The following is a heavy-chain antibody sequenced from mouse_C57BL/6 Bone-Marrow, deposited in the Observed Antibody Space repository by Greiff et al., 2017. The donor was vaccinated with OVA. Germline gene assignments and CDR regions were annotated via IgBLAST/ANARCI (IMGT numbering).Heavy chain of an antibody. CDR2: ISSGGDYI. D-gene: IGHD2-3*01. CDR1: GFTFSSYA. Sequence: EVMLVESGEGLVKPGGSLKLSCAASGFTFSSYAMSWVRQTPEKRLEWVAYISSGGDYIYYADTVKGRFTISRDNARNTLYLQMSSLQSEDTAMYYCTRDDDYYFDYWGQGTTLTVSS. J-gene: IGHJ2*01. V-gene: IGHV5-9-1*02. CDR3: TRDDDYYFDY.